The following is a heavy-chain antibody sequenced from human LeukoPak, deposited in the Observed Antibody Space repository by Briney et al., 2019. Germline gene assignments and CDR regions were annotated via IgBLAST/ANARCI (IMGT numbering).Heavy chain of an antibody. CDR2: INPSGGT. CDR1: GYTFSIYN. Sequence: ASVKLSCNSSGYTFSIYNMHWARHAPGQGLEWMGIINPSGGTSYAQKLQGRITMTRDTSTSTLYMELSRLRSEDTAVYYCGREGVAGTGLDYWGQGTLVTVSS. CDR3: GREGVAGTGLDY. D-gene: IGHD6-13*01. V-gene: IGHV1-46*01. J-gene: IGHJ4*01.